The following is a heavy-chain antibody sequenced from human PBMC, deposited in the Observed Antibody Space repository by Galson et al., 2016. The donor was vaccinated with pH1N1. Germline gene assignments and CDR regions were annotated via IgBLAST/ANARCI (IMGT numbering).Heavy chain of an antibody. CDR1: GFTFSDYY. V-gene: IGHV3-11*01. D-gene: IGHD3-10*01. CDR3: ATENYDSRSYYRGRTFDC. J-gene: IGHJ4*02. CDR2: IGRSGNVT. Sequence: SLRLSCAASGFTFSDYYMTWIRQPPGKGPEWVAYIGRSGNVTYYADSVKGRFTISRGNAKNSLYLQMNGLRAEDTAVYYCATENYDSRSYYRGRTFDCWGQGILVTVSS.